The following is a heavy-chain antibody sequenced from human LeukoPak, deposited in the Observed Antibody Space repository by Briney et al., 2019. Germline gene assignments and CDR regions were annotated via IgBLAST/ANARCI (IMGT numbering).Heavy chain of an antibody. D-gene: IGHD3-22*01. V-gene: IGHV3-33*06. J-gene: IGHJ4*02. CDR1: GFTFSSYG. CDR3: AKGAYYYDSSGPDY. CDR2: IWYDGSNK. Sequence: PGGSLRLSCAASGFTFSSYGMHWVRQAPGKGLEWVAVIWYDGSNKYYADSVKGRFTISRDNSKNTLYLQMNSLTAEDTAVYYCAKGAYYYDSSGPDYWGQGTLVTVSS.